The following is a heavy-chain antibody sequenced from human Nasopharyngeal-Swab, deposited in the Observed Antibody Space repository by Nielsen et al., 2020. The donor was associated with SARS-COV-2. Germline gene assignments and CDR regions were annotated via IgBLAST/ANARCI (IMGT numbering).Heavy chain of an antibody. J-gene: IGHJ4*02. D-gene: IGHD3-3*01. CDR2: FYHTGNT. CDR1: GDSMTSPW. Sequence: SETLSLTCTVSGDSMTSPWWTWTRQSPGKGLEWIGYFYHTGNTYYNPSLQSRVTISVDTSKNQFSLELTSVTAADTAVYYCARRRFRSGFYFVDFWGQGTLVTVSS. V-gene: IGHV4-59*11. CDR3: ARRRFRSGFYFVDF.